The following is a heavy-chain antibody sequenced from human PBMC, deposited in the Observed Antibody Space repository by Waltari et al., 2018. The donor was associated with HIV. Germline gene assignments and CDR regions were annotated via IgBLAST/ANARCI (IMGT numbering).Heavy chain of an antibody. CDR3: ARDYNWNRWGYFDL. V-gene: IGHV3-7*01. J-gene: IGHJ2*01. Sequence: EVQLVESGGGLVQPGGSLRLSCAASGFTFSCHLMSWVRQAPGKGLEWVANIKQDGSEKYYVDSVKGRFTISRDNAKNSLYLQMNSLRAEDTAVYYCARDYNWNRWGYFDLWGRGTLVTVSS. CDR2: IKQDGSEK. CDR1: GFTFSCHL. D-gene: IGHD1-20*01.